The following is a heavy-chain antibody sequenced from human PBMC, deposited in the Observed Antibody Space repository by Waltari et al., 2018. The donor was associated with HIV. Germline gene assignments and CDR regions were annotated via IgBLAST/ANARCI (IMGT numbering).Heavy chain of an antibody. D-gene: IGHD3-3*01. CDR1: GFTFSNSA. V-gene: IGHV3-30*04. CDR3: ARGRASSWSAYQY. J-gene: IGHJ4*02. CDR2: ISYDGSNK. Sequence: QVQLVESGGGVVQPGRSLRLSCEASGFTFSNSAIHWVRQAPGKGLKWVAIISYDGSNKYYGDSVKGRFTISRDDSKNTLYLQMNTLRPEDTAVYYCARGRASSWSAYQYWGQGTLVTVSS.